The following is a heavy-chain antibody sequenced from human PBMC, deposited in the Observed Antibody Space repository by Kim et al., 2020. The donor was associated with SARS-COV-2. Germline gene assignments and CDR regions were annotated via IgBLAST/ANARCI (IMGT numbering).Heavy chain of an antibody. J-gene: IGHJ4*01. CDR2: INHSGST. Sequence: SETLSLTCAVYGGSFSGYSWSWIRQPPGKGLEWIGEINHSGSTDYNPSLKSRVTISVDTSKNQFSLKLSSVTAADTAVYYCARGGRVVVVPATSRIDYWG. CDR1: GGSFSGYS. CDR3: ARGGRVVVVPATSRIDY. V-gene: IGHV4-34*01. D-gene: IGHD2-15*01.